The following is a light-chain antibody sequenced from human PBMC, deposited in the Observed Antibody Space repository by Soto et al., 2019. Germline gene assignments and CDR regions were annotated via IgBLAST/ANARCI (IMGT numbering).Light chain of an antibody. CDR1: QSIRSY. Sequence: DIQMTQSPSSLSASVGDRVTITCRASQSIRSYLNWYQQKPGKAPKLLIYAASSLQSGVPSRFSGSGSGTDVTLTISSLQPEDFATYYCQQSYSTHWTFGQGTKVEIK. CDR2: AAS. CDR3: QQSYSTHWT. V-gene: IGKV1-39*01. J-gene: IGKJ1*01.